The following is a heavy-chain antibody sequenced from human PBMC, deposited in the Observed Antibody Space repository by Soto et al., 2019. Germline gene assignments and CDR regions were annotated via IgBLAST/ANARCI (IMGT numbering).Heavy chain of an antibody. CDR1: GFTFSSYA. CDR3: ARVLLWGTVMVLWFFDL. J-gene: IGHJ2*01. Sequence: QVQLVESGGGVVQPGRSLRLSCAASGFTFSSYAMHWVRQAPGKGLEWVAVISYDGSNKYYADSVKGRFTISRDNSKNTVYLQMNSLRAEDTVVYYCARVLLWGTVMVLWFFDLWGRGTLVTVSS. D-gene: IGHD5-18*01. CDR2: ISYDGSNK. V-gene: IGHV3-30-3*01.